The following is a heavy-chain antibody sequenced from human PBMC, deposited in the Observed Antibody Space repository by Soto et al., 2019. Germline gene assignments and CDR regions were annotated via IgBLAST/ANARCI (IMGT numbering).Heavy chain of an antibody. V-gene: IGHV1-18*04. D-gene: IGHD1-26*01. J-gene: IGHJ5*02. CDR2: INVDNGES. Sequence: QVQLVQSGAEVKKPGASVKVSCKASGYNFMRYGFTWVRQAPGQGLEWMGWINVDNGESKYPQKIQGRVTMTTDTSTSTVYMELRSLTSEETAVYYCARWMSGGYSDWFDPWGHGTLVTVSS. CDR3: ARWMSGGYSDWFDP. CDR1: GYNFMRYG.